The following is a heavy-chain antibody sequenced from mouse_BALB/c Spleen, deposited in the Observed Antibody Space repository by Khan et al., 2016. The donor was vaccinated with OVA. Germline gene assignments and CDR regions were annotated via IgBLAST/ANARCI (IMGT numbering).Heavy chain of an antibody. CDR3: ASELGRYYAMDY. J-gene: IGHJ4*01. Sequence: EVQLQESGPGLVKPSQSLSLTCTVTGYSITRDYAWNWIRQFPGNKLEWMGYITNSGSTNYNPSLKRRISITRDTSKNQFFLQLNSVTTEDTATYYCASELGRYYAMDYWGQGTSVTVSS. D-gene: IGHD4-1*01. CDR1: GYSITRDYA. V-gene: IGHV3-2*02. CDR2: ITNSGST.